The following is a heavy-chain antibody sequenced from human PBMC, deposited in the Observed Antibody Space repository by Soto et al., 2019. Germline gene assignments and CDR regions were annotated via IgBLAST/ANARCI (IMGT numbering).Heavy chain of an antibody. D-gene: IGHD2-8*01. CDR3: VSWVSAHFDY. V-gene: IGHV3-23*01. J-gene: IGHJ4*01. CDR2: ISSNGANT. CDR1: GFTFDSPYSHG. Sequence: GGSLRLSCAASGFTFDSPYSHGMSWVRQSPGKGPEWVSTISSNGANTHYAESVKGRFTISKDASRNTVHLHTNSLRAEDTATYFCVSWVSAHFDYWGHGTPVTVSS.